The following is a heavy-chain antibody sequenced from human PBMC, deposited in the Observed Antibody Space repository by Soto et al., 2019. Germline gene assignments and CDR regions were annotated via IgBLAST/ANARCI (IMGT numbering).Heavy chain of an antibody. V-gene: IGHV4-31*03. CDR2: IYYSGST. Sequence: QVQLQESGPGLVKPSQTLSLTCTVSGGSISSGGYYWSWIRQHPGKGLEWIGYIYYSGSTYYNPSLKSRVTISVDTSKNHVSLKLSSVTAADTAVYYCATSLSSSLRYFDYWGQGTLVTVSS. J-gene: IGHJ4*02. CDR3: ATSLSSSLRYFDY. D-gene: IGHD6-13*01. CDR1: GGSISSGGYY.